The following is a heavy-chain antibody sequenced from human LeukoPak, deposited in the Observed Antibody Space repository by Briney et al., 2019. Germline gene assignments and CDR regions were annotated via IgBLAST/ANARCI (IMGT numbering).Heavy chain of an antibody. V-gene: IGHV3-30*03. CDR2: ISYDGSDK. D-gene: IGHD1-26*01. CDR3: ARVLSESYDNYFDY. J-gene: IGHJ4*02. Sequence: GGSLRLSCAASGFAFSSYDMHWVRQAPGKGLEWVAVISYDGSDKYYVDSVKGRFTISRDNSKSTLYLQMNSLKAEDAAVYYCARVLSESYDNYFDYWGQGTLVTVSS. CDR1: GFAFSSYD.